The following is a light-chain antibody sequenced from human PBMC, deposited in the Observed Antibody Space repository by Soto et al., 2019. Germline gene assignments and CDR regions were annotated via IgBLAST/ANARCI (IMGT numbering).Light chain of an antibody. J-gene: IGLJ3*02. CDR3: ATWDDSVNSWV. CDR1: SSNIRSKS. CDR2: STD. Sequence: QSVLTQPPSASATPGQRVTISCSGSSSNIRSKSVYWSKQVPGTAPKLLIYSTDMRPSGVADRFSGSKSGTSAFLAITGLQSEDEAAYYCATWDDSVNSWVFGGGTKLTAL. V-gene: IGLV1-44*01.